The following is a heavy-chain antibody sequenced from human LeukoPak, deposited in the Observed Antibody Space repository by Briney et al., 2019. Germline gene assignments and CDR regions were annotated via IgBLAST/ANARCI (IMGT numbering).Heavy chain of an antibody. V-gene: IGHV3-21*01. CDR3: AIGGLGWYNAFDI. Sequence: GGSLRLSCAASGFTFSSYAMSWVRQAPGKGLEWVSSISSSSSYIYYADSVKGRFTISRDNAKNSLYLQMNSLRAEDTAVYYCAIGGLGWYNAFDIWGQGTMVTVSS. CDR1: GFTFSSYA. J-gene: IGHJ3*02. CDR2: ISSSSSYI. D-gene: IGHD6-19*01.